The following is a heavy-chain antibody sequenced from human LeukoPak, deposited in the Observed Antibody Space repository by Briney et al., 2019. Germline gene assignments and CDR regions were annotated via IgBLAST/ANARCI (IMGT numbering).Heavy chain of an antibody. D-gene: IGHD4-17*01. CDR2: LYTSGST. J-gene: IGHJ5*02. V-gene: IGHV4-4*07. CDR3: TRDTGTTGEVKFDP. CDR1: GDSISNYS. Sequence: SETLSLTCTVSGDSISNYSWSWIRQPAGKRLEWHGRLYTSGSTTYNPSLKSRVTMSVDTSKNQFSLKLSSVTAADTAVYFCTRDTGTTGEVKFDPWGQGTLVTVSS.